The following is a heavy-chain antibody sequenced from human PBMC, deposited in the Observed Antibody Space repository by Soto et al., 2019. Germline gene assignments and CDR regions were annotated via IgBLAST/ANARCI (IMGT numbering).Heavy chain of an antibody. V-gene: IGHV1-24*01. CDR3: ATVAGTNAFDY. CDR2: FDPEDGET. CDR1: GYTFTSYG. Sequence: ASVKVSCKDSGYTFTSYGISWVRQAPGQGLEWMGGFDPEDGETIYAQKFQGRVTMTEDTSTDTAYMELSSLRSEDTAVYYCATVAGTNAFDYWGQGTLVTVSS. D-gene: IGHD1-1*01. J-gene: IGHJ4*02.